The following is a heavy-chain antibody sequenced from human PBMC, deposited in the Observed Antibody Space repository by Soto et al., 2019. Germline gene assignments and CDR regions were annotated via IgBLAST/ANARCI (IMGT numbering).Heavy chain of an antibody. D-gene: IGHD2-15*01. V-gene: IGHV3-13*01. CDR3: ARGYCSGGSCYSGGTNFDY. CDR1: GFTFSSYD. Sequence: GGSLRLSCAASGFTFSSYDMHWVRQATGKGLEWVSAIGTAGDTYYPGSVKGGFTISRENAKNSLYLQMNSLRAGDTAVYYCARGYCSGGSCYSGGTNFDYWGQGTLVTVSS. J-gene: IGHJ4*02. CDR2: IGTAGDT.